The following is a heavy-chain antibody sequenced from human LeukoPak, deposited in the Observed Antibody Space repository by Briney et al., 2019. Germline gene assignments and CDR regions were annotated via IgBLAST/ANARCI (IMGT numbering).Heavy chain of an antibody. CDR3: ASLDGSYSLDI. CDR1: GGSFSGYY. Sequence: SETLSLTCAVYGGSFSGYYWSWIRQPPGKGLEWIGEINHSGSTNYNPSLKSRVTISVDTSKNQFSLKLSSVTAADTAVYYCASLDGSYSLDIWGRGTMVTVSS. D-gene: IGHD1-26*01. J-gene: IGHJ3*02. V-gene: IGHV4-34*01. CDR2: INHSGST.